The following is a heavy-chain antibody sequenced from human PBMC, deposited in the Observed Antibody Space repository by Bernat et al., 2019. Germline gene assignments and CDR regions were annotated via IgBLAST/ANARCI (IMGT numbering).Heavy chain of an antibody. Sequence: VQLVESGGGVVQPGGSLRLSCAASGFTFSSYAMHWVRQAPGKGLEWVAAIGYDGSNKYYADSVKGRFTISRDNSKNTLYLQMNSLRAEDTAVYYCGRVKGIWAIDYWGQGTLVTVSS. CDR2: IGYDGSNK. J-gene: IGHJ4*02. CDR1: GFTFSSYA. CDR3: GRVKGIWAIDY. V-gene: IGHV3-33*01. D-gene: IGHD2-15*01.